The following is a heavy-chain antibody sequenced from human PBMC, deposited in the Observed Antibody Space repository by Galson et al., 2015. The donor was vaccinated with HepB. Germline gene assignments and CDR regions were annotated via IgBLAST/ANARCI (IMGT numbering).Heavy chain of an antibody. J-gene: IGHJ4*02. CDR2: IKQDGSEK. CDR3: ASSLVGATMDY. Sequence: SLRLSCAASGFTFSSYWMSWVRQAPGKGLEWVANIKQDGSEKYYVDSVKGRFTISRDNAKNSLYLQMNSLRAEDTAVYYCASSLVGATMDYWGQGTLVTVSS. V-gene: IGHV3-7*03. CDR1: GFTFSSYW. D-gene: IGHD1-26*01.